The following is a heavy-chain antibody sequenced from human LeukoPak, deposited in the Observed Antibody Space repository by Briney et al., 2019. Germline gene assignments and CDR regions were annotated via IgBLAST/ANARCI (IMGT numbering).Heavy chain of an antibody. CDR1: GFTFSSYW. CDR3: ARAVSGIAAAGAAYYYYYYMDV. V-gene: IGHV3-74*01. Sequence: GGSLRLSCAASGFTFSSYWMHWVRQAPGKGLVWVSRINSDGSSTSYADSVKGRFTISRDNAKNTLYLQMNSLRAEDTAVYYCARAVSGIAAAGAAYYYYYYMDVWGKGTTVTISS. CDR2: INSDGSST. J-gene: IGHJ6*03. D-gene: IGHD6-13*01.